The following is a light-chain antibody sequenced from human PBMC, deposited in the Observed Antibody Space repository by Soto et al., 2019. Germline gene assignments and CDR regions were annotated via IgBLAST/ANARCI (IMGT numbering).Light chain of an antibody. CDR3: QQYGTSPPGT. Sequence: EIVLTQSPDTLSLSPGERATLSCRASQSVSSSYLAWYQQKPGQAPRLLIYGASSRATGIPDRFSGSGSGTDSTLTISRLEPEDFAVYYCQQYGTSPPGTFGQGTKVEIK. J-gene: IGKJ1*01. CDR1: QSVSSSY. V-gene: IGKV3-20*01. CDR2: GAS.